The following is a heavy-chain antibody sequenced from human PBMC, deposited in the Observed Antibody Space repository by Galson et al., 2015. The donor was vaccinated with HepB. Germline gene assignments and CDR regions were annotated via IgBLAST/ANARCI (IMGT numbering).Heavy chain of an antibody. CDR1: GFTFSSYS. J-gene: IGHJ6*02. CDR3: ARDGDKLYGDRRRTEVPQCYYGMDV. Sequence: SLRLSCAASGFTFSSYSMNWVRQAPGKGLEWVSSISSSSSYIYYADSVKGRFTISRDNAKNSLYLQMNSLRAEDTAVYYCARDGDKLYGDRRRTEVPQCYYGMDVWGQGTTVTVSS. D-gene: IGHD4-17*01. CDR2: ISSSSSYI. V-gene: IGHV3-21*01.